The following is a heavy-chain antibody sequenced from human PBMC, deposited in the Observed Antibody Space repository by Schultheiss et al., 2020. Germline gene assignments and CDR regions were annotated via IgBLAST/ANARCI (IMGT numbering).Heavy chain of an antibody. CDR3: ARWRDIVGARGAFDI. J-gene: IGHJ3*02. V-gene: IGHV4-61*02. CDR1: GGSISSGGYY. D-gene: IGHD1-26*01. Sequence: SETLSLTCTVSGGSISSGGYYWSWIRQPAGKGLEWIGRMYTSGSTNYNPSLKSRVTMSVDTSKNQFSLKLTSVTAADTAVYYCARWRDIVGARGAFDIWGQGTLVTVSS. CDR2: MYTSGST.